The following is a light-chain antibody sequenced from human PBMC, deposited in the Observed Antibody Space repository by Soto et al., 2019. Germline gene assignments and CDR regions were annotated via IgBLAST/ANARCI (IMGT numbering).Light chain of an antibody. J-gene: IGKJ1*01. V-gene: IGKV3-20*01. CDR3: QRYGSSPWT. CDR1: QSVSSSY. Sequence: EIVLTQSPGTLSLSPGERATLSCRASQSVSSSYLACYQQKRGQAPRLLIYGASSSATGTPDMISGSESGKDFTLTSSRLEPEVLALYYCQRYGSSPWTFGQGTKVEIK. CDR2: GAS.